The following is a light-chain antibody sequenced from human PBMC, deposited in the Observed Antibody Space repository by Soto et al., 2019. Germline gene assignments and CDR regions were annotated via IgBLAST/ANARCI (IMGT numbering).Light chain of an antibody. J-gene: IGKJ2*01. CDR2: AAS. CDR1: RGLASSY. CDR3: HQYGASPPYT. V-gene: IGKV3-20*01. Sequence: EIVLTQSPATLSLSPGERATLSCRASRGLASSYLAWYQHKPGQAPRLLIFAASSRATGTPDRFIGSGSATDFTLTIGRLEPDDSAVYYCHQYGASPPYTFGQGTKLEIK.